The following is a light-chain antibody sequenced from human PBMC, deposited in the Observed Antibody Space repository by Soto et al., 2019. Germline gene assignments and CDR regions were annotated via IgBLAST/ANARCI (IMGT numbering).Light chain of an antibody. Sequence: EIVLTQSPGTLSLSPGERATLSCRASQSVSSSYLAWYQQKPGQAPRLLIYGASSRATGIPDRFSGSGSGTDFTLTISRPEPEDFAVYYWQQYGSSPTWTFGQGTKVQIK. J-gene: IGKJ1*01. CDR2: GAS. CDR3: QQYGSSPTWT. CDR1: QSVSSSY. V-gene: IGKV3-20*01.